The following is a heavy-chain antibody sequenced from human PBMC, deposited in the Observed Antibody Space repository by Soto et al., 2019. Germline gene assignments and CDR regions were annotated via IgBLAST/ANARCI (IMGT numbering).Heavy chain of an antibody. CDR1: GGSISSSNW. CDR2: IYHSGST. V-gene: IGHV4-4*02. CDR3: ARAEYSSSSGNWFDP. J-gene: IGHJ5*02. D-gene: IGHD6-6*01. Sequence: SETLSLTCAVSGGSISSSNWWSWVRQPPGKGLEWIGEIYHSGSTNYNPSLKSRVTISVDKSKNQFSLKLSSVTAADTAVYYCARAEYSSSSGNWFDPWGQGTLVTVSS.